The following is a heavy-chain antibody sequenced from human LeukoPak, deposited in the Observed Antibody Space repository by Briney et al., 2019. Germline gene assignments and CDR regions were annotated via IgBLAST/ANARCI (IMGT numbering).Heavy chain of an antibody. CDR3: ASEPHPHYYDSGTFDY. D-gene: IGHD3-22*01. V-gene: IGHV3-72*01. J-gene: IGHJ4*02. CDR2: IRNKATSYTT. Sequence: PGGSLRLSCAASGFTFSDHYMDWVRQAPGKGLEWVGRIRNKATSYTTEYAASVKGTFTLSRDDSKNSLYLQMSSLNTADTAVYYCASEPHPHYYDSGTFDYWGQGTLVTVSS. CDR1: GFTFSDHY.